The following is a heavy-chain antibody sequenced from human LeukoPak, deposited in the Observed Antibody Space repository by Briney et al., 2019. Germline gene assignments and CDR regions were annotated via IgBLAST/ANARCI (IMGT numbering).Heavy chain of an antibody. D-gene: IGHD1-26*01. CDR1: GGSFSGYY. J-gene: IGHJ5*02. CDR3: ASNLYSGSYVWFDP. Sequence: PSETLSLTCAVYGGSFSGYYWSWIRQPPGKGLEWIGEINHSGSTNYNPSLKSRVTISVDTSKNQFSLKLSSVTAADTAVYYCASNLYSGSYVWFDPWGQGTLVTVSS. V-gene: IGHV4-34*01. CDR2: INHSGST.